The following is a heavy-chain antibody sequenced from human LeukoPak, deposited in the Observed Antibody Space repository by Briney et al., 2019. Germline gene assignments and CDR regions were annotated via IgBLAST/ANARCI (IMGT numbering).Heavy chain of an antibody. CDR2: INHGGST. J-gene: IGHJ5*02. CDR1: GGSFSGYY. CDR3: AREDLGDETTVHH. Sequence: SETLSLTCAVYGGSFSGYYWTWIRQPPGKGLEWIGEINHGGSTTYNPSLKSRVTISVDTSKNQFSLKLTSVTAADTAVYYCAREDLGDETTVHHWGQETLVTVSS. D-gene: IGHD1-1*01. V-gene: IGHV4-34*01.